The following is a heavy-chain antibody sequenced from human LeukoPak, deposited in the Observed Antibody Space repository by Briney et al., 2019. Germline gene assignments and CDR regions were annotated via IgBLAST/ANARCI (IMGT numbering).Heavy chain of an antibody. Sequence: GGSLRLSCAASGFTFSSFGMSWVRQAPGKGPVWLSYISRGSSSIYYADSVKGRFTISRDNAKNSLYLQMNSLRDEDTAVYYCAKSSYGSGSYYNAPFDDWGQGTLVTVSS. CDR1: GFTFSSFG. CDR2: ISRGSSSI. CDR3: AKSSYGSGSYYNAPFDD. D-gene: IGHD3-10*01. J-gene: IGHJ4*02. V-gene: IGHV3-48*02.